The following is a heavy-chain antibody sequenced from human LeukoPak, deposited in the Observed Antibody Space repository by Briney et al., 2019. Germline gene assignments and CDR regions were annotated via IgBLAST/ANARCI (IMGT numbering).Heavy chain of an antibody. V-gene: IGHV5-51*01. J-gene: IGHJ6*03. D-gene: IGHD6-19*01. CDR1: GYSFTRYW. Sequence: EESLKISCKGSGYSFTRYWIGWVRQMPGKGLEWMGIIYPGDSDTRYSPSFQGQVTISADKSISTAYLQWSSLKASDTAMYYCARQTVAGVHHYYMDVWGKGTTVTVSS. CDR2: IYPGDSDT. CDR3: ARQTVAGVHHYYMDV.